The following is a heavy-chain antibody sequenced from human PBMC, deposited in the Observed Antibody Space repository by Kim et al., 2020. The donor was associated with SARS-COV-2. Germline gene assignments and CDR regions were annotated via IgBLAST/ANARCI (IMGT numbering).Heavy chain of an antibody. V-gene: IGHV3-30*02. CDR3: AKPIFPNHNYVLGELSFHDY. Sequence: GRFTISRDNSKNTLYLQMNRLSPEDTAIYFCAKPIFPNHNYVLGELSFHDYWGQGTLVTVSS. D-gene: IGHD3-16*02. J-gene: IGHJ4*02.